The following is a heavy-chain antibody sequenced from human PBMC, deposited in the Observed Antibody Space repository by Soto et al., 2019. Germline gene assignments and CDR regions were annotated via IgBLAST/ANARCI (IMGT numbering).Heavy chain of an antibody. CDR2: IYHIGST. CDR1: GGSISSGGYS. Sequence: PSETLSLTCAVSGGSISSGGYSWSWIRQPPGKGLEWIGYIYHIGSTYYNPSLKSRVTISVDRSKNQFSLKLSSVTAADTAVYYCARGYSGYSSGWYSIRFDPWGQGTLVTVSS. V-gene: IGHV4-30-2*01. D-gene: IGHD6-19*01. J-gene: IGHJ5*02. CDR3: ARGYSGYSSGWYSIRFDP.